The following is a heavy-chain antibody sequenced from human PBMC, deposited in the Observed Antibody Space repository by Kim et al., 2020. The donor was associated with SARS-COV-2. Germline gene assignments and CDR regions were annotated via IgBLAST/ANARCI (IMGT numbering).Heavy chain of an antibody. CDR3: ARALQWVIAASPIDY. Sequence: GGSLRLSCAASGFTFSSYAMHWVRQAPGKGLDWVAVTSYDGSQTYYADSVRGRFIISRDNSRNTLYLHMNSLRPEDMAVYYCARALQWVIAASPIDYWG. V-gene: IGHV3-30*04. CDR2: TSYDGSQT. J-gene: IGHJ4*01. CDR1: GFTFSSYA. D-gene: IGHD2-21*01.